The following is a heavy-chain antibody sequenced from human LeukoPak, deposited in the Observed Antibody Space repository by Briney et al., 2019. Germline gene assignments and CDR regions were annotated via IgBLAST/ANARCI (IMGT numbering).Heavy chain of an antibody. CDR3: VRDRDSTGCYDY. Sequence: GGSLRLSCAASGFTFSNYAMSWVRQAPGKGLEWVAVVSDDGNNIYYADSVKGRFTISRDNSKNTLYLQTNSLRAEDTALYYCVRDRDSTGCYDYWGQGTLVTVSS. V-gene: IGHV3-30*03. CDR1: GFTFSNYA. CDR2: VSDDGNNI. D-gene: IGHD2-2*01. J-gene: IGHJ4*02.